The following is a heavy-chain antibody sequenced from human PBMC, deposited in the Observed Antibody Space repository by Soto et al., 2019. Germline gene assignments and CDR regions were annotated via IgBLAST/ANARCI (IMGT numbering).Heavy chain of an antibody. CDR3: ARHVPVALEPGDY. D-gene: IGHD2-21*01. V-gene: IGHV1-2*02. J-gene: IGHJ4*02. CDR1: GFTFTGYY. Sequence: ASVKVSCKASGFTFTGYYMHWVRQAPGQGLEWMGWIDPNSGGTNYAQKFQGRVTMTRDTSITTAYMELSRLRSDDTAVYYCARHVPVALEPGDYWGQGTLVTVSS. CDR2: IDPNSGGT.